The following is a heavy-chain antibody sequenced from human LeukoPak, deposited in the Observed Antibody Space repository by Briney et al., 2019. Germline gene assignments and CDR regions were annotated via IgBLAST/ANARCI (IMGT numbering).Heavy chain of an antibody. CDR3: ARDYYYDSTAAPSDY. V-gene: IGHV1-3*01. CDR1: GYTFTSYA. D-gene: IGHD3-22*01. J-gene: IGHJ4*02. CDR2: INAGNGNT. Sequence: GASVTVSCTASGYTFTSYAMHWVRQAPGQRLEWMGWINAGNGNTKYSQKFQGRVTITRDTSASTAYMELSGLRSEDTAVYYCARDYYYDSTAAPSDYWGQGTLVTVSS.